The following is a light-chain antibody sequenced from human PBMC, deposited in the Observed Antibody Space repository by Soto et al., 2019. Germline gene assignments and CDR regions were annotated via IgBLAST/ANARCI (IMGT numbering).Light chain of an antibody. Sequence: QSVLTQSPSASGTPGQIVAISCSGSSSNIGSNTVTWYQQLPGTAPKLLIYSTSQRSSGVPGRFSGSKSGASASLSISELQSEDEADYYCAAWDDRLDVYVFGTGTKVTVL. CDR1: SSNIGSNT. CDR3: AAWDDRLDVYV. CDR2: STS. V-gene: IGLV1-44*01. J-gene: IGLJ1*01.